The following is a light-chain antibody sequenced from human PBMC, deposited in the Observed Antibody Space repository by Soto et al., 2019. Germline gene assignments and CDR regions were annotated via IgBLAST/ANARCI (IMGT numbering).Light chain of an antibody. Sequence: QSVLTQPPSASVTPGQRVTISCSGSSSNIGSNYVYWYQQLTGTAPKLLIYRNNQRPSGVPDRFSGSKSGTSASLAISGLRSEDEADYYCAAWDDSLSGRVFGGGTKLTVL. CDR3: AAWDDSLSGRV. CDR1: SSNIGSNY. V-gene: IGLV1-47*01. CDR2: RNN. J-gene: IGLJ2*01.